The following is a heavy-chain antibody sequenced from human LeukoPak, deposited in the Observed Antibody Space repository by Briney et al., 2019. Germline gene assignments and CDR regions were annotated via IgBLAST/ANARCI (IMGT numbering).Heavy chain of an antibody. CDR2: FYHSGSS. J-gene: IGHJ5*02. CDR3: ARHSYYDHSGGRNWFDP. V-gene: IGHV4-59*08. CDR1: GGSISNYY. D-gene: IGHD3-22*01. Sequence: SETLSLTCTVSGGSISNYYWSWIRQPPGKGLEWIGYFYHSGSSNYNPSLKSRVAMSVDTSKNQFSLKLSSVTAADTAVYYCARHSYYDHSGGRNWFDPWGQGTLVSVSS.